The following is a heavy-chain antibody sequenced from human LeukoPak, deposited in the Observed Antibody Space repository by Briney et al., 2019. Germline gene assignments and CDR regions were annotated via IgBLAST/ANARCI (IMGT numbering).Heavy chain of an antibody. Sequence: GASVKVSCKASGYTFTAYYMHWVRQAPGQGLEWMGWINPNSGGTNYAQKFQGRVTMTRDTSISTAYMELSRLRSDDTTVYYCARGLYYYDSSGYYVVLWFDPWGQGTLVTVSS. CDR3: ARGLYYYDSSGYYVVLWFDP. V-gene: IGHV1-2*02. D-gene: IGHD3-22*01. CDR2: INPNSGGT. CDR1: GYTFTAYY. J-gene: IGHJ5*02.